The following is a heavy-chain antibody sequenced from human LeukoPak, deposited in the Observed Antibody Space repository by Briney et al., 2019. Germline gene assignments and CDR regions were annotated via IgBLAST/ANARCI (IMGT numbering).Heavy chain of an antibody. J-gene: IGHJ3*02. CDR1: GYSISSGYY. CDR2: IYHSGST. CDR3: ASRDYYDSSGYYSGDAFDI. V-gene: IGHV4-38-2*02. Sequence: SETLSLTCTVSGYSISSGYYWGWIRQPPGKGLEWIGSIYHSGSTYYNPSLKSRVTISVDTSKNQFSLKLSSVTAADTAVYYCASRDYYDSSGYYSGDAFDIWGQGTMVTVSS. D-gene: IGHD3-22*01.